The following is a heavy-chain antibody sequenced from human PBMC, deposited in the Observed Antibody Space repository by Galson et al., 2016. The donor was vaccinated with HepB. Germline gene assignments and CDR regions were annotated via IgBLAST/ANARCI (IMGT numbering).Heavy chain of an antibody. V-gene: IGHV4-34*01. J-gene: IGHJ6*04. CDR3: ARDPRVAGTDV. CDR1: GGPFSGYY. CDR2: INESGSA. Sequence: SETLSLTCAVYGGPFSGYYWSWIRQHPGKGLEWIGQINESGSASYNPSLKSRVTMSADTSKNQVSLKMNSVTAADTAVYYCARDPRVAGTDVWGNGTLVTVSS.